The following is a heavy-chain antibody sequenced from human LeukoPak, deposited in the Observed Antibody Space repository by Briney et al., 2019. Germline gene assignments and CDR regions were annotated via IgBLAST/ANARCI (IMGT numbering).Heavy chain of an antibody. J-gene: IGHJ3*02. CDR3: ARVGYGDHDAFDI. V-gene: IGHV4-59*02. CDR2: IYYSGST. D-gene: IGHD4-17*01. CDR1: GFNVSSNY. Sequence: GSLRLSCAASGFNVSSNYMSWVRQPPGKGLEWIGYIYYSGSTNYNPSLKSRVTMSVDTSKNQFSLKLSSVTAADTAVYYCARVGYGDHDAFDIWGQGTMVTVSS.